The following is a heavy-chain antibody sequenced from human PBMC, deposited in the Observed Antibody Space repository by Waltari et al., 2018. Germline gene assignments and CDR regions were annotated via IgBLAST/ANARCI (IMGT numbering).Heavy chain of an antibody. Sequence: DVQLVESGGGLVQPGGSLRLSCAASCFTFRIYPMNWVRQAPGKGLEWVSSISTNSNYIYYADSVKGRFTTSRDNAKNSLYLQMNSLRADDTAVYYCARMAQIWGQGTLVTVSS. CDR2: ISTNSNYI. CDR3: ARMAQI. CDR1: CFTFRIYP. J-gene: IGHJ4*02. V-gene: IGHV3-21*01.